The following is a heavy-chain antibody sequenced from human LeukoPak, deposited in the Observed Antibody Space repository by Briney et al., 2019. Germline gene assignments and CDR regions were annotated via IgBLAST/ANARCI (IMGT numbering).Heavy chain of an antibody. D-gene: IGHD3-9*01. CDR1: GFTFSSYW. CDR3: ATDMTGPVDD. CDR2: VSSDGSAT. V-gene: IGHV3-74*01. J-gene: IGHJ4*02. Sequence: GGSLGLSCVASGFTFSSYWMHWVRQAPGKGLVWVSRVSSDGSATSHADSVKGRFTISRDNAKNTLYLQMNSLRAEDTAVYFCATDMTGPVDDWGQGTLVTVSS.